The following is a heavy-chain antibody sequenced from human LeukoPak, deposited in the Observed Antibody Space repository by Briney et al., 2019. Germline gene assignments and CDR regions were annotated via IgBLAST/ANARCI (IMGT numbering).Heavy chain of an antibody. Sequence: GGSLRLSCAASGFTFSDSYMSWIPQAPGKGLEWISYISSSGGTIYYADSVKGRSSISRDNAKNSLYLQMNSLRAEDTAVYYCARGYCSGGTCYLFDYWGQGTLVTVSS. CDR1: GFTFSDSY. V-gene: IGHV3-11*04. CDR2: ISSSGGTI. J-gene: IGHJ4*02. CDR3: ARGYCSGGTCYLFDY. D-gene: IGHD2-15*01.